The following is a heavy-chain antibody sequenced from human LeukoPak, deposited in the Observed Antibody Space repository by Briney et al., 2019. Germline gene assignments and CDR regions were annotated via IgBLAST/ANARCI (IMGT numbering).Heavy chain of an antibody. CDR2: MNFNSGNT. CDR1: GYTFPNYD. Sequence: GASVKVSCKASGYTFPNYDINWVRQATGQGLEWMGWMNFNSGNTGYAQKFQGRVTMTRNTAISTINMELSSLKSEDTAIYYCAKVGLGNTAIHIWGQGTMVTVSS. CDR3: AKVGLGNTAIHI. V-gene: IGHV1-8*01. D-gene: IGHD3/OR15-3a*01. J-gene: IGHJ3*02.